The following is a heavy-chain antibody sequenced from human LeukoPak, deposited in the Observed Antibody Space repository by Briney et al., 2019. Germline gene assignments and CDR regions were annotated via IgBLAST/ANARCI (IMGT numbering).Heavy chain of an antibody. Sequence: SETLSLTCTVSGGSISSYYWSWIRQPPGKGLEWIGYIYYSGSTNYNPSLKSRVTISVDTSKNQFSLKLSSVTAADTAVYYCARDPYYYDRYAFDIWGQGTMATVSS. CDR1: GGSISSYY. CDR3: ARDPYYYDRYAFDI. CDR2: IYYSGST. V-gene: IGHV4-59*01. J-gene: IGHJ3*02. D-gene: IGHD3-22*01.